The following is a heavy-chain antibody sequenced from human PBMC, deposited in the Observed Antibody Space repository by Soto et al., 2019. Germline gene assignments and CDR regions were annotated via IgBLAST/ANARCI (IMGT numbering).Heavy chain of an antibody. J-gene: IGHJ6*02. D-gene: IGHD3-16*01. CDR3: AMVDNYVTPTPQDV. Sequence: QVQLVQSGDEVRKPGSSVKVSCKASGYIFVNYGIAWVRQAPGQGLEWMGWISPYSGNTHYASKVQGRPTMPTDTAPSPAYMDLGSLTSDATAVYYCAMVDNYVTPTPQDVWGQGTTVTVSS. CDR1: GYIFVNYG. CDR2: ISPYSGNT. V-gene: IGHV1-18*01.